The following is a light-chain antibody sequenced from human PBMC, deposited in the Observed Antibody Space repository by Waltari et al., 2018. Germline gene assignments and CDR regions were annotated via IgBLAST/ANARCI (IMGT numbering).Light chain of an antibody. V-gene: IGLV1-47*01. CDR1: RSNIGNNY. CDR2: RIY. Sequence: QSVLTQPPSASGTPGQRVTISCSGGRSNIGNNYVFWYQQFPGTAPKLLFYRIYRRPSGLPDRFSVSQSGTSASLASSGLRSEDEADYYCAAWDDSLGVWVFGGGTKLTVL. CDR3: AAWDDSLGVWV. J-gene: IGLJ3*02.